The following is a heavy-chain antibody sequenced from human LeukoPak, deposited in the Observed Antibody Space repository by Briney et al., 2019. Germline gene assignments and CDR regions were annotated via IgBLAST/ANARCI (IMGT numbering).Heavy chain of an antibody. V-gene: IGHV4-59*01. CDR2: IYYSGST. J-gene: IGHJ4*02. D-gene: IGHD1-26*01. Sequence: PSETLSLTCTVSGGSTSSYYWSWIRQPPGKGLEWIGYIYYSGSTNYNPSLKSRVTISVDTSKNQFSLKLSSVTAADTAVYYCARGVVGAIDYWGQGTLVTVSS. CDR1: GGSTSSYY. CDR3: ARGVVGAIDY.